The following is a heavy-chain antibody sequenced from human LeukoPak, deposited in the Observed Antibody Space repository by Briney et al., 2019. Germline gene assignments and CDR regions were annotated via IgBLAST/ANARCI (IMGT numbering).Heavy chain of an antibody. CDR1: GYTFTSYG. Sequence: GASVKVSCKASGYTFTSYGISWVRQAPGQGLEWMGWISAYNGNTNYAQKLQGRVTMTTDTSTSTAYMELRSLRSDDTAVYYCARDTRGYSGYGPYPDYWGQGTLVTVSS. D-gene: IGHD5-12*01. CDR2: ISAYNGNT. V-gene: IGHV1-18*01. J-gene: IGHJ4*02. CDR3: ARDTRGYSGYGPYPDY.